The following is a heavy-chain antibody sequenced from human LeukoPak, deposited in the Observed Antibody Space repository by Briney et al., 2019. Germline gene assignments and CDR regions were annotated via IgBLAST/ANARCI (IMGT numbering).Heavy chain of an antibody. CDR2: ISDNGGST. V-gene: IGHV3-23*01. D-gene: IGHD6-6*01. Sequence: GGSLRLSCAASGFTFSSSGMSWVRQAPGKGLEWVSTISDNGGSTYYPDSVKGRFTISRDNSKNTLYLQMNSLRAEDTAVYYCAKDRYHQLVSYFDYWGQGTLVTVSS. J-gene: IGHJ4*02. CDR3: AKDRYHQLVSYFDY. CDR1: GFTFSSSG.